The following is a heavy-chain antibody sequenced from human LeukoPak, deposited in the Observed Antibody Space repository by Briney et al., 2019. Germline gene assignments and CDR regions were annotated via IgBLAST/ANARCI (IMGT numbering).Heavy chain of an antibody. CDR2: IRSKAYGGTT. Sequence: GGSLRLSCTASGFTFGDYAMSWIRQAPGKGLEWVGFIRSKAYGGTTEYAASVKGRFTISRDDSKSIAYLQMNSLKTEDTAVYYCTRDRYKWELLLSDIWGHGTMVTVSS. CDR1: GFTFGDYA. V-gene: IGHV3-49*03. D-gene: IGHD1-26*01. CDR3: TRDRYKWELLLSDI. J-gene: IGHJ3*02.